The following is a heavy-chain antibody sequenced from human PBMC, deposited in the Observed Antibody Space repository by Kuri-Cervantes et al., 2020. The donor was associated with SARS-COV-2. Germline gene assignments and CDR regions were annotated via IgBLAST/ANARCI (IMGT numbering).Heavy chain of an antibody. CDR1: GGSFNSYA. Sequence: SVKVSCKPTGGSFNSYAINWVRQAPGQGLEWMGGSIPLFGTPHYAKKFRDRVTFTADLSTSTVYMEPTGLGSGDTAMFFCARDRDPAQHSRPAFDIWGQGTMVTVSS. CDR2: SIPLFGTP. D-gene: IGHD5-24*01. V-gene: IGHV1-69*13. CDR3: ARDRDPAQHSRPAFDI. J-gene: IGHJ3*02.